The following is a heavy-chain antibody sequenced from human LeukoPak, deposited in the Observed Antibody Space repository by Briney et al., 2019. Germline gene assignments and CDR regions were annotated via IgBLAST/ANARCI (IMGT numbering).Heavy chain of an antibody. Sequence: SETLSLTCAVYGGSFSGYYWTWIRQPPGKGLEWIGYIYYSGSTNYNPSLKSRVTISIDTSKNQFSLKLISVTAEDTALYYFSGDGNWGRETLVTVPS. J-gene: IGHJ4*02. V-gene: IGHV4-59*01. D-gene: IGHD1-1*01. CDR3: SGDGN. CDR1: GGSFSGYY. CDR2: IYYSGST.